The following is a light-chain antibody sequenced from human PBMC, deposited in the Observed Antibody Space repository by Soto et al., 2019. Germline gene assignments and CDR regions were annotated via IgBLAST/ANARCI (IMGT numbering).Light chain of an antibody. CDR1: QGIRNY. V-gene: IGKV1-9*01. CDR3: QHLNTYPPWK. Sequence: DIQLTQSPSFLSASVGERVTITCRASQGIRNYLAWYQQKPGKAPKLLIYAASSLQSGVPSRFSGSGSVTEFTLTISSLQPEDFAAYFCQHLNTYPPWKFGQGTKVEIK. J-gene: IGKJ1*01. CDR2: AAS.